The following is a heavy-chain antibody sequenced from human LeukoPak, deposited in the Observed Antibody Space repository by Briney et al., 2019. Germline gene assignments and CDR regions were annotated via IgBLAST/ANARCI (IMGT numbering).Heavy chain of an antibody. Sequence: ASVTVSCKASGGTFSSYAISWVRQAPGQGLEWMGRIIPILGIANYAQKFQGRVTITADKSTSTAYMELSSLRSEDTAVYYCARSRTTVTTYLRVTKGPNWFDPWGQGTLVTVSS. CDR2: IIPILGIA. CDR1: GGTFSSYA. J-gene: IGHJ5*02. V-gene: IGHV1-69*04. D-gene: IGHD4-17*01. CDR3: ARSRTTVTTYLRVTKGPNWFDP.